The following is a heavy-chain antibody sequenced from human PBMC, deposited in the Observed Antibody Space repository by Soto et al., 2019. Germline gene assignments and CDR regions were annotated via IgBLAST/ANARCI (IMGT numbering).Heavy chain of an antibody. J-gene: IGHJ4*02. CDR3: ARETATQHLWRYFDY. V-gene: IGHV3-33*01. D-gene: IGHD2-21*01. CDR2: IWYDGSNK. CDR1: GFTFSSYG. Sequence: QVQLVESGGGVVQPGRSLRLSCASSGFTFSSYGMHWVRQAPGKGLEWVAVIWYDGSNKYYADSVKGRFTISRDNSKNTMYLQMNSLRAEDTAVYYCARETATQHLWRYFDYWGQGTLVTVSS.